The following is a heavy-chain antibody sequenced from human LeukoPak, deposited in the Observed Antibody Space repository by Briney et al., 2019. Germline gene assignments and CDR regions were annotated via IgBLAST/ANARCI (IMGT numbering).Heavy chain of an antibody. V-gene: IGHV3-30-3*01. CDR3: ARGAAYSSSWYGNY. Sequence: PGGSLRLSCAASGFTFSSYAMHWVRQAPGKGLEWVAVISYDGSNKYYADSVKGRFTISRDNSKNTLYLQMNSLGAEDTAVYYCARGAAYSSSWYGNYWGQGTLVTVSS. J-gene: IGHJ4*02. CDR2: ISYDGSNK. D-gene: IGHD6-13*01. CDR1: GFTFSSYA.